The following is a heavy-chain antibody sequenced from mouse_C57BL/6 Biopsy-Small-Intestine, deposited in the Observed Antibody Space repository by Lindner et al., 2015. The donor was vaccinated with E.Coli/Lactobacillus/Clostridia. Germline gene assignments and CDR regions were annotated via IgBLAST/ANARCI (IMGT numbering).Heavy chain of an antibody. CDR1: GFTFSDYG. J-gene: IGHJ4*01. CDR2: ISSGSSTI. V-gene: IGHV5-17*01. Sequence: VQLQESGGGLVKPGGSLKLSCAASGFTFSDYGMHWVRQAPERGLEWIAYISSGSSTIYYADTVKGRFTISRDNANNTLFLQMTSLRSEDTAMYYCARPHYYAMDYWGQGTSVSVSS. CDR3: ARPHYYAMDY.